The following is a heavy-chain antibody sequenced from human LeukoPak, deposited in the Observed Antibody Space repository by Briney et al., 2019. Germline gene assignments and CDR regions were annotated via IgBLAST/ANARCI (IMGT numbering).Heavy chain of an antibody. CDR3: ARDLARSLIQLWQPDFDY. CDR1: GYTFTSYG. CDR2: ISAYNGNT. D-gene: IGHD5-18*01. Sequence: ASVKVSCKASGYTFTSYGISWVRQAPGQGLEWMGWISAYNGNTNYAQKLQGRVTMTTDTSTSTAYMELMSLRSDDTAVYYCARDLARSLIQLWQPDFDYRGQGTVVTVSS. J-gene: IGHJ4*02. V-gene: IGHV1-18*01.